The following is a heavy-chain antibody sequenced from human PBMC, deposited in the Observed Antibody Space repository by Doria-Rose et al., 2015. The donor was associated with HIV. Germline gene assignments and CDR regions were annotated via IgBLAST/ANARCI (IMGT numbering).Heavy chain of an antibody. CDR1: GVSLSSPVMG. V-gene: IGHV2-26*01. CDR2: IFSDDER. D-gene: IGHD6-13*01. CDR3: ARIKSSRWYHKYYLDF. Sequence: QVQLVQSGPVLVKPTETLTLTCTVSGVSLSSPVMGVSWIRQPPGKALEWLANIFSDDERSYKTSLKSRLTISRGTSKSQVVLTMTDMDPVDTATYYCARIKSSRWYHKYYLDFWGQGTLVIVSA. J-gene: IGHJ4*02.